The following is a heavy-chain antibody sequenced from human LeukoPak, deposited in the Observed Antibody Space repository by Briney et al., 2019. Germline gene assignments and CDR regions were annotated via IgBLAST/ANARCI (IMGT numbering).Heavy chain of an antibody. CDR1: GGSISSYY. D-gene: IGHD3-10*01. CDR3: ARSELLWFGGVNSGFDY. J-gene: IGHJ4*02. Sequence: SETLSLTCTVSGGSISSYYWSWIRQPAGKGLEWIGRIYTSGSTNYNPSLKSRVTMSVDTSKNQFSLKLSSVTAADTAVYYCARSELLWFGGVNSGFDYWGQGTLVTVSS. CDR2: IYTSGST. V-gene: IGHV4-4*07.